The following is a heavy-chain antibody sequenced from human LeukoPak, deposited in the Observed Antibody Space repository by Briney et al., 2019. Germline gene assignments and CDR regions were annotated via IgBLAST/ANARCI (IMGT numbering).Heavy chain of an antibody. CDR1: GYTFTSYA. D-gene: IGHD2-2*03. CDR2: INAGNGNT. J-gene: IGHJ4*02. V-gene: IGHV1-3*01. Sequence: EASVKVSCKASGYTFTSYAMHWVRQAPGQRLEWMGWINAGNGNTKYSQKFQGRVTITRDTSASTAYMELSSLRSEDTAVYYCARGVDIVVVPAAADFDYWGQGTLVTVSS. CDR3: ARGVDIVVVPAAADFDY.